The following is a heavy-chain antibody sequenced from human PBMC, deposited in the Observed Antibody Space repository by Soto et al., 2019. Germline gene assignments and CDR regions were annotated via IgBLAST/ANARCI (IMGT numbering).Heavy chain of an antibody. Sequence: PSETLSLTCTVSGGSVSSGSYYWSWIRQPPGKGLEWIGYTYYSGSTNYNPSLKSRVTISVDTSKNQFSLKLSSVTAADTAVYYCARGIEGWYQGRYYYGMDVWGHGTTVTVSS. J-gene: IGHJ6*02. D-gene: IGHD6-19*01. CDR3: ARGIEGWYQGRYYYGMDV. V-gene: IGHV4-61*01. CDR2: TYYSGST. CDR1: GGSVSSGSYY.